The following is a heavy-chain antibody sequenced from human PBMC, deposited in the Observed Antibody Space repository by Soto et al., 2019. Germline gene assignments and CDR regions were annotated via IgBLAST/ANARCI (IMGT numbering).Heavy chain of an antibody. V-gene: IGHV3-53*01. CDR3: VRVLYDSGVVDF. CDR2: IHTGGAT. D-gene: IGHD5-12*01. CDR1: GFTVGNFD. J-gene: IGHJ4*02. Sequence: QLVESGGGLFQAGGSTRLSCLVSGFTVGNFDMAWVRQAPGKGLEWASIIHTGGATYYSDSAQGRFTISRDNSKNTVYLQMNSLRVEDTGVYSCVRVLYDSGVVDFWGQGSLITVS.